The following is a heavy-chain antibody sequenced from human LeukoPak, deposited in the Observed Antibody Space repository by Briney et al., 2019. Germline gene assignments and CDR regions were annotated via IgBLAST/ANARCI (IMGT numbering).Heavy chain of an antibody. Sequence: GGSLRLSCAASGFTFSSYAMSWVRQAPGKGLEWVSAISGSGGSTYYADSVKGRLTISRDNSKSTLYLQMNSLRAEDTAVYYCAKRMTYYYDSSGGHFDYWGQGTLVTVSS. CDR3: AKRMTYYYDSSGGHFDY. CDR1: GFTFSSYA. V-gene: IGHV3-23*01. D-gene: IGHD3-22*01. CDR2: ISGSGGST. J-gene: IGHJ4*02.